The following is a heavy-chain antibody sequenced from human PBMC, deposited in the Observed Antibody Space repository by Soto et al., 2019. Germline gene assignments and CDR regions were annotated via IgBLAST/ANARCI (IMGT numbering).Heavy chain of an antibody. CDR1: GGSISSVGYY. CDR3: ASDYDFWSGYYSA. CDR2: IYYSGST. V-gene: IGHV4-31*03. Sequence: QVQLQESGPGLVKPSQTLSLTCTVSGGSISSVGYYWSWIRQHPGKGLEWIGYIYYSGSTYYNPSLNSRVTISVDTSKNQFSLKLSSVTAADTAVYYFASDYDFWSGYYSAWGQGTLVTVSS. J-gene: IGHJ5*02. D-gene: IGHD3-3*01.